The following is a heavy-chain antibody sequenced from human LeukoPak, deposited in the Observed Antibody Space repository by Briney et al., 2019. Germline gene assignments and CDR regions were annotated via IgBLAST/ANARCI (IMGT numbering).Heavy chain of an antibody. Sequence: SETLSLTCTVSAGSSGSGGYSWGRIRQHPGKGLEWIGEINHSGSTNYNPSLKSRVTISVDTSKNQFSLKLSSVTAADTAVYYCARPPIRRYTILGDAFDIWGQGTMVTVSS. CDR3: ARPPIRRYTILGDAFDI. CDR2: INHSGST. D-gene: IGHD3-3*01. J-gene: IGHJ3*02. CDR1: AGSSGSGGYS. V-gene: IGHV4-39*07.